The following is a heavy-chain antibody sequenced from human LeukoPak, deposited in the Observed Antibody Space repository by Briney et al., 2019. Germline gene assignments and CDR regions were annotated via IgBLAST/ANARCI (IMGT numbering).Heavy chain of an antibody. J-gene: IGHJ4*02. V-gene: IGHV5-51*01. Sequence: GESLKISCKGSGYSFTSYWIGWVRQMPGKGLEWMGIIYPGDSDTGYSPSFQGQVTISADKSISTAYLQWSSLKASDTAMYYCARHLRSSYGFIDYWGQGTLVTVSS. CDR3: ARHLRSSYGFIDY. D-gene: IGHD5-18*01. CDR2: IYPGDSDT. CDR1: GYSFTSYW.